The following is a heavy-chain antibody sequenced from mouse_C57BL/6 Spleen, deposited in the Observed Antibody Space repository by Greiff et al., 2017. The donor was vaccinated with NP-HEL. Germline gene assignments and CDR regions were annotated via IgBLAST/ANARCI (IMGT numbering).Heavy chain of an antibody. CDR3: ARSYFEAMDY. D-gene: IGHD2-4*01. CDR2: IYPGDGDT. V-gene: IGHV1-82*01. CDR1: GYAFSSSW. J-gene: IGHJ4*01. Sequence: VQLQQSGPELVKPGASVKISCKASGYAFSSSWMNWVKQRPGKGLEWIGRIYPGDGDTNYNGKFKGKATLTADKSSSTAYMQLSSLTSEDSAVYFCARSYFEAMDYWGQGTSVTVSS.